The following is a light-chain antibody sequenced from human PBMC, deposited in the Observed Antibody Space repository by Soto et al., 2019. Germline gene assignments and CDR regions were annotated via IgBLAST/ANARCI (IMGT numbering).Light chain of an antibody. CDR2: GAS. CDR1: QSININ. J-gene: IGKJ4*01. Sequence: EVLMTQSPATLSVSPGERVTLSCRASQSININLAWYQQKPGQAPRVLIYGASSRASSIPDRFSGSGSGTDFTLTISRLEHDDFAFYYCQQYHSWPPLTFGGGTRVEIK. V-gene: IGKV3D-15*01. CDR3: QQYHSWPPLT.